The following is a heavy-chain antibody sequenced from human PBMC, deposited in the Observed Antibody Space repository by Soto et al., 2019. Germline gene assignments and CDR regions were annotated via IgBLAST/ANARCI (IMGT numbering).Heavy chain of an antibody. Sequence: SETLSLTCTVSGGSISSGGYYWSWIRQHPGKGLEWIGYIYYSGSTYYNPSLKSRVTISVDTSKNQFSLKLSSVTAADTAVYYCASSITGTTSIDYWGQGTLGTVSS. CDR1: GGSISSGGYY. CDR3: ASSITGTTSIDY. V-gene: IGHV4-31*03. J-gene: IGHJ4*02. D-gene: IGHD1-7*01. CDR2: IYYSGST.